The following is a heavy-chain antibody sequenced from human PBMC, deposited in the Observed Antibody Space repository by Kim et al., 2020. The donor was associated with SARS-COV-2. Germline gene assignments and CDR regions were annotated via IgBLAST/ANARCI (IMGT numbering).Heavy chain of an antibody. Sequence: GGSLRLSCAASEFTFSRYSMNWVRQAPGKRLEWVSTISRNSDYIYYAESVEGRFTISRDNAKNSVYLQMNSLRVDDTAMYYCARDLSLGRPGGFDFWGQG. D-gene: IGHD3-10*01. CDR3: ARDLSLGRPGGFDF. CDR1: EFTFSRYS. V-gene: IGHV3-21*01. J-gene: IGHJ4*02. CDR2: ISRNSDYI.